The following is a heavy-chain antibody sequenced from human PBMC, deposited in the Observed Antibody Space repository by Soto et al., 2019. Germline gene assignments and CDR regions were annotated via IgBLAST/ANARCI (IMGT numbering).Heavy chain of an antibody. D-gene: IGHD3-3*01. CDR2: IRSKANSYAT. V-gene: IGHV3-73*01. Sequence: GGSQSLSYAASGFALSDSAMHWVLQASWKGLEWVGRIRSKANSYATAYAASVKGRFTISRDDSKNTAYLQMNSLKTEDTAVYYCTSEHYDFWSGYFSYWRQGTLVTVSS. CDR3: TSEHYDFWSGYFSY. CDR1: GFALSDSA. J-gene: IGHJ4*02.